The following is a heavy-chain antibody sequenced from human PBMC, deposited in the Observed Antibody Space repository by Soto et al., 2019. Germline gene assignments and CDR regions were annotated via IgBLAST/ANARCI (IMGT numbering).Heavy chain of an antibody. D-gene: IGHD5-12*01. V-gene: IGHV1-69*12. Sequence: QVQLVQSGAEVKKPGSSVKVSCKASGGTFSSYAISWVRQAPGQGLEWMGGIIPIFGTANYAQKFQGRVTITADESTSTAYVELSSLRSEDTAVYYCARGRDGYKPDYYDYGMDVWGQGTTVTVSS. J-gene: IGHJ6*02. CDR1: GGTFSSYA. CDR2: IIPIFGTA. CDR3: ARGRDGYKPDYYDYGMDV.